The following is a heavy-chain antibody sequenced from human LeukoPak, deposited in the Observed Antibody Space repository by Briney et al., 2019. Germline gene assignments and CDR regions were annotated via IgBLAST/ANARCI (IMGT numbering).Heavy chain of an antibody. CDR2: INHSGST. CDR3: ARGVAVAGFDY. CDR1: GGPFSGYY. D-gene: IGHD6-19*01. V-gene: IGHV4-34*01. Sequence: SSETLSLTCAVYGGPFSGYYWSWIRQPPGKGLEWIGEINHSGSTNYNPSLKSRVTISVDTSKNQFSLKLSSVTAADTAVYYCARGVAVAGFDYWGQGTLVTVSS. J-gene: IGHJ4*02.